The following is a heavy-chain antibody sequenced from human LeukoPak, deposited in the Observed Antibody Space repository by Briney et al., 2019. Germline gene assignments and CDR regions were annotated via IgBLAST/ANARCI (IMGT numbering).Heavy chain of an antibody. CDR2: ISSSTSTI. CDR3: ARRMGCSSTSCYWDFDY. J-gene: IGHJ4*02. Sequence: GGSLRLSCAASGFXFSSYSINWVRQAPGKGLEWVSYISSSTSTIYYADSVKGRFTISRDNAKNSLYLQMYSLRDEDTAVYYCARRMGCSSTSCYWDFDYWGQGTLVAVSS. CDR1: GFXFSSYS. D-gene: IGHD2-2*01. V-gene: IGHV3-48*02.